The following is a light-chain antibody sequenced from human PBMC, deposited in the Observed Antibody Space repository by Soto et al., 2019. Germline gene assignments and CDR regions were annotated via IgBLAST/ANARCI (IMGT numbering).Light chain of an antibody. CDR3: HHHQSYWT. V-gene: IGKV1-5*01. J-gene: IGKJ1*01. CDR2: DAS. Sequence: DMEMPRSPSALSASVGERVTITCRASQTISRWLAWYQQKPGKAPNLLIYDASSLESGVPSRFSGSGSGTEFTLIISSLQPDDVGTYYCHHHQSYWTFGQGTKVDIK. CDR1: QTISRW.